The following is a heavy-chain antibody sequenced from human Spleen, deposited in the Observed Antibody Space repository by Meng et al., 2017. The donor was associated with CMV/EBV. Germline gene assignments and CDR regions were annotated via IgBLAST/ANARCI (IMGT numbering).Heavy chain of an antibody. Sequence: GESLKISCAASGFTFSSYGMHWVRQAPGKGLEWVAFIRYDGSNKYYADSVKGRFTISRDNSKNTLYLQMNSLRAEDTAVYYCAKDKRKGGSGWGGHYYYYGMDVWGQGTTVTVS. CDR1: GFTFSSYG. CDR3: AKDKRKGGSGWGGHYYYYGMDV. J-gene: IGHJ6*02. V-gene: IGHV3-30*02. D-gene: IGHD6-19*01. CDR2: IRYDGSNK.